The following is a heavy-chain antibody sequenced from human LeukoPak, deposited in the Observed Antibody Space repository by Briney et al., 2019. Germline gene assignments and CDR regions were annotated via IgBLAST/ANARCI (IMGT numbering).Heavy chain of an antibody. V-gene: IGHV3-72*01. CDR1: GFTFSDHY. D-gene: IGHD2-15*01. Sequence: GGSLRLSCAASGFTFSDHYMDWVRQAPGKGLEWVGRTRKKANSYTTEYAASVKGRFTISRDDSKNSLYLQMNSLKTEDTAVYYCARGHCSGGSCYSRGFDYWGHGKLVTVSS. CDR3: ARGHCSGGSCYSRGFDY. CDR2: TRKKANSYTT. J-gene: IGHJ4*01.